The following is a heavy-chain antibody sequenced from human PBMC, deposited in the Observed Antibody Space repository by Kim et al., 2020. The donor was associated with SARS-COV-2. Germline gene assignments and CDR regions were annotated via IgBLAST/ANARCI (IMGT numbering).Heavy chain of an antibody. J-gene: IGHJ5*01. CDR3: ARRGPGRPATAVFDS. CDR1: GGSISSGSYF. V-gene: IGHV4-39*01. CDR2: INNIGST. D-gene: IGHD2-2*01. Sequence: SETLSLTCTVSGGSISSGSYFWGWIRQPPGKGLEWIGHINNIGSTYYTPSHRSRVTIFVDTSKNQFSLRVTSVTAADTALYYCARRGPGRPATAVFDSWG.